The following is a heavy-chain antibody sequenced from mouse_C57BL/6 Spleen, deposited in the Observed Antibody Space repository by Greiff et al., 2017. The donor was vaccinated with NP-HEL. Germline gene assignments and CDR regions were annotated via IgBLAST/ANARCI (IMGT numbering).Heavy chain of an antibody. Sequence: EVMLVESGGDLVKPGGSLKLSCAASGFTFSSYGMSWVRQTPDKRLEWVATISSGGSYTYYPDSVKGRFTISRDNAKNTLYLQMSSLKYEDTAMYYCARQGYSNYEAMDYWGQGTSVTVSS. CDR3: ARQGYSNYEAMDY. CDR2: ISSGGSYT. J-gene: IGHJ4*01. V-gene: IGHV5-6*02. D-gene: IGHD2-5*01. CDR1: GFTFSSYG.